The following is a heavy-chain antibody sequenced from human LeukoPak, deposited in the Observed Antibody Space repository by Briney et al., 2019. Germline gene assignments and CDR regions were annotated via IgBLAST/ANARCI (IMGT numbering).Heavy chain of an antibody. CDR3: ARDAYCSSTSCYGNWFDP. D-gene: IGHD2-2*01. V-gene: IGHV4-4*07. J-gene: IGHJ5*02. Sequence: SETLSLTCTVSGGSISSYYWSWIRQPAGKGLEWIGRIYTSGSTNYNPSLKSRVTMSVDTSKNQFSLKLSSVTAADTAVYYCARDAYCSSTSCYGNWFDPWGQGTLVTVSS. CDR1: GGSISSYY. CDR2: IYTSGST.